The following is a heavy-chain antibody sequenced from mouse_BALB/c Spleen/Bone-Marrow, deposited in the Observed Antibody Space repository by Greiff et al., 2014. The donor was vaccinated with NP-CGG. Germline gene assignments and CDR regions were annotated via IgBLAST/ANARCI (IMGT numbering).Heavy chain of an antibody. CDR3: AREGPWFAF. V-gene: IGHV1S137*01. CDR1: GYTFTDYA. J-gene: IGHJ3*01. Sequence: QVQLQQSGAELVRPGVSVKISCKGSGYTFTDYAMHWVKQSHAKSLKWIGVIGTYYGDATYNQKFKTKATMTVDKSSSTAYMELARLTSEDSALYYCAREGPWFAFWGQGTLVTVSA. CDR2: IGTYYGDA.